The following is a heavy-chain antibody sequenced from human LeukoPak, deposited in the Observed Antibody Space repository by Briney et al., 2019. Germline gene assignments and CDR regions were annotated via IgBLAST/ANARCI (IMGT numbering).Heavy chain of an antibody. D-gene: IGHD4-23*01. Sequence: GGSLRLSCAASGFTVSSDYMSWVRQAPGKGLEWVSLIYSGGTTYYADSVKGRFTISRDNSKNTLYLQMNSLRAEDTAVYYCARRGDGGRSFDLWGQGTLVTVSS. V-gene: IGHV3-53*01. CDR3: ARRGDGGRSFDL. CDR2: IYSGGTT. J-gene: IGHJ4*02. CDR1: GFTVSSDY.